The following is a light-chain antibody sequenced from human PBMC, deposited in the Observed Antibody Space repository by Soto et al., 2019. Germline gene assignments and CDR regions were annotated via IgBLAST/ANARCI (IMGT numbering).Light chain of an antibody. CDR3: HQYSRFPRT. V-gene: IGKV1-5*03. Sequence: DIQMTQSPSTLSASVGDRVTITCRASQSISSWLAWYQQIPGKAPKLLIYTASSLQSGVPSRFSGSGSETEFTLTITGLQPDDFATYYCHQYSRFPRTFGQGTKVDIK. J-gene: IGKJ1*01. CDR1: QSISSW. CDR2: TAS.